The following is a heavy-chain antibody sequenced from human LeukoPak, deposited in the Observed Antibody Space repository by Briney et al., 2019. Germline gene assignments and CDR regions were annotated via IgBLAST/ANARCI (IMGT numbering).Heavy chain of an antibody. CDR2: IHWDDDK. CDR3: ARGSSDGFDY. V-gene: IGHV2-70*01. CDR1: GFSLTTSGMC. Sequence: SGPALVKPTQTRTLTCTFSGFSLTTSGMCVSWIRQPPGKALEWLALIHWDDDKSYSTSLKTRLTISKDTSKNQVVLTMTTMDPVDTATYYCARGSSDGFDYWGQGTLVTVSS. J-gene: IGHJ4*02.